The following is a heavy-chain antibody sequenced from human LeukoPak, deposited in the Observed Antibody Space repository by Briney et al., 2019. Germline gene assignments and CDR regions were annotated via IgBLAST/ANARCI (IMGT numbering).Heavy chain of an antibody. D-gene: IGHD3-10*01. CDR1: GFTFSNYG. CDR2: ISYDGSNK. Sequence: GGSLRLACSVSGFTFSNYGMTWVRQAPGKGLEWVAVISYDGSNKYYADSVKGRFTISRDNSKNTLYLQMNSLRAEDTAVYYCASAVLFGEFQPHDYWGQGTLVTVSS. CDR3: ASAVLFGEFQPHDY. J-gene: IGHJ4*02. V-gene: IGHV3-30*03.